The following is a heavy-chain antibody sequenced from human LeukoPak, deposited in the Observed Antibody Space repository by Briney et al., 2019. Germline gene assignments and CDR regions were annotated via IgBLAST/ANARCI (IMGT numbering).Heavy chain of an antibody. D-gene: IGHD4-17*01. Sequence: PSETLSLTCTVSGGSISSYYWSWIRQLPGKGLEWIGYIYYSGSTNYNPSLKSRVTISVDTSKNQFSLKLSSVTAADTAVYYCARDLNGATGNYWGQGTLVTVSS. CDR3: ARDLNGATGNY. CDR2: IYYSGST. CDR1: GGSISSYY. J-gene: IGHJ4*02. V-gene: IGHV4-59*01.